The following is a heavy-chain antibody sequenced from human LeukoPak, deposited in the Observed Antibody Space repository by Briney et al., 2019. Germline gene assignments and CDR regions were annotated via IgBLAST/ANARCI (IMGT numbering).Heavy chain of an antibody. D-gene: IGHD4-17*01. CDR1: GGSISSYY. V-gene: IGHV4-59*01. J-gene: IGHJ4*02. CDR2: IYYSGST. Sequence: PSETLSLTCTVSGGSISSYYWSWIRQPPGKELEWIGYIYYSGSTNYNPSLKSRVTISADTSKNQFSLKLSSVTAADTAVYYCARYYGGNSNFDYRGQGTLVTVSS. CDR3: ARYYGGNSNFDY.